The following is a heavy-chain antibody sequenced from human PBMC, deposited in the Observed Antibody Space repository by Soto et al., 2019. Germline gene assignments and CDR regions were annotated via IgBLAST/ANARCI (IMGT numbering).Heavy chain of an antibody. D-gene: IGHD3-3*01. J-gene: IGHJ6*03. CDR2: ISSSSSYI. CDR3: ARDPSPLNYDFWSAYYMDV. CDR1: GFTFSSYS. V-gene: IGHV3-21*01. Sequence: GGSLRLSCAASGFTFSSYSMNWVCQAPGKGLERVSSISSSSSYIYYADSVKGRFTITRDNAKNSLYLQMNSLRAEDTAVYYCARDPSPLNYDFWSAYYMDVWGKGTTVTVSS.